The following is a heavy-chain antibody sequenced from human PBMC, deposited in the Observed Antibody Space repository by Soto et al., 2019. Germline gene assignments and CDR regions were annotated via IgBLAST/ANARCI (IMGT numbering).Heavy chain of an antibody. CDR3: ARAVAVAGKYDY. Sequence: LSLTCAVYGGSFSGYYWSWIRQPPGKGLEWIGEINHSGSTNYNPSLKSRVTISVDTSKNQFSLKLSSVTAADTAVYYCARAVAVAGKYDYWGQGTLVTVSS. J-gene: IGHJ4*02. CDR1: GGSFSGYY. V-gene: IGHV4-34*01. CDR2: INHSGST. D-gene: IGHD6-19*01.